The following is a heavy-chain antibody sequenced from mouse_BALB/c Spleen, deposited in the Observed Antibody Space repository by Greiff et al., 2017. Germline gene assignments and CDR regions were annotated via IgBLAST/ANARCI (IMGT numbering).Heavy chain of an antibody. Sequence: EVQRVESGGGLVQPGGSRKLSCAASGFTFSSFGMHWVRQAPEKGLEWVAYISSGSSTIYYADTVKGRFTISRDNPKNTLFLQMTSLRSEDTAMYYCARGDYREGDAMDYWGQGTSVTVSS. D-gene: IGHD2-12*01. CDR1: GFTFSSFG. CDR2: ISSGSSTI. V-gene: IGHV5-17*02. J-gene: IGHJ4*01. CDR3: ARGDYREGDAMDY.